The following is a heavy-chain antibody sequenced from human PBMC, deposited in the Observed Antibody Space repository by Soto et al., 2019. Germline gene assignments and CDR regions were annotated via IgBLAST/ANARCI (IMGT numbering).Heavy chain of an antibody. Sequence: PWGSLRLSCTASGFTFRTYAMTWFRQAPGKGLEWVSAISGSGSTFYANSVKGRFTISRDNSRNTVSLHMQSLTAEFWVIYSFAKEKDYEFVWGSDRYTAHNGGQGTLVNV. CDR1: GFTFRTYA. D-gene: IGHD3-16*02. V-gene: IGHV3-23*01. CDR3: AKEKDYEFVWGSDRYTAHN. J-gene: IGHJ4*02. CDR2: ISGSGST.